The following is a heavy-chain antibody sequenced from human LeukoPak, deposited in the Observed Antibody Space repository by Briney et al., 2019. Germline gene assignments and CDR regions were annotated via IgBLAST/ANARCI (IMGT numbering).Heavy chain of an antibody. V-gene: IGHV1-2*02. J-gene: IGHJ4*02. D-gene: IGHD3-9*01. Sequence: ASVKVSCEASEYTFTAYYMHWVRQASGQGLEWMGWINPKSGGTNYAQKFQGRVTMTRDTSINTAYMELSRLRSDDTAVYYCARGRLERYFDWLLGDFWGRGTLVTVSS. CDR1: EYTFTAYY. CDR3: ARGRLERYFDWLLGDF. CDR2: INPKSGGT.